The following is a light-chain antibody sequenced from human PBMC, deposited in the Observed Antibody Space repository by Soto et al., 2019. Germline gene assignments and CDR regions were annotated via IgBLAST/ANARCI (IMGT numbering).Light chain of an antibody. V-gene: IGKV4-1*01. CDR1: RNLFWSSNNKNY. J-gene: IGKJ4*01. CDR3: QQYYTGPVT. Sequence: DIVMTQSPDSLALSLGERTTINCKSSRNLFWSSNNKNYLGRYQQKPGQPPKLLIHWASTRESGVSDRFSGSGSGTDFTLPISSLQAEDVAVYYCQQYYTGPVTFGGGTKVEIK. CDR2: WAS.